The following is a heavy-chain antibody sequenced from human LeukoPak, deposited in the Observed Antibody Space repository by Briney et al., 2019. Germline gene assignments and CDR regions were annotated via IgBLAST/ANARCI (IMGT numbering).Heavy chain of an antibody. Sequence: GGSLRLSCAAPGFTFSSYAISWVRQAPGKGLEWVSAISGSGGSTYYADSAKGRFTISRDNSKNTLYLQMNSLRAEDTAVYYCAKDSGPPDYWGQGTLVTVSS. J-gene: IGHJ4*02. CDR2: ISGSGGST. CDR3: AKDSGPPDY. V-gene: IGHV3-23*01. CDR1: GFTFSSYA.